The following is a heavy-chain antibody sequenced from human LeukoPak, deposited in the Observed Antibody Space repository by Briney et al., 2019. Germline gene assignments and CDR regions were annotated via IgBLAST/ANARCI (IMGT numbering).Heavy chain of an antibody. Sequence: PGGALRLSCGASGFTFSKYWMSWVRQAPGKGVELVANIRQDGNEKYYVGSVKGRFTISRDNAKNTLFLQMNSLRAEDTAVYYCAKDRLPETYSGSGGNDYWGRGTLVIVSS. V-gene: IGHV3-7*03. J-gene: IGHJ4*02. CDR1: GFTFSKYW. CDR3: AKDRLPETYSGSGGNDY. D-gene: IGHD3-10*01. CDR2: IRQDGNEK.